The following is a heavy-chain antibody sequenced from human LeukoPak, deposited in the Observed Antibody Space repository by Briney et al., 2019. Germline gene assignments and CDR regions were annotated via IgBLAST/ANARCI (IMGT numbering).Heavy chain of an antibody. CDR1: GFIFSSYA. Sequence: PGGSLRLSCAASGFIFSSYAMSWVRQAPGKGLEWVSGVNSDGGSTYYADSVRGRFTISRDNSKNTLYLQMNSLRAEDTAVYYCAKGISNPDYWGQGTLVTVSS. CDR2: VNSDGGST. V-gene: IGHV3-23*01. D-gene: IGHD4-11*01. CDR3: AKGISNPDY. J-gene: IGHJ4*02.